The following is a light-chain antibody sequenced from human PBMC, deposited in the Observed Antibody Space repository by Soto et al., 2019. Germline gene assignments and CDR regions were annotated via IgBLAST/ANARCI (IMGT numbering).Light chain of an antibody. J-gene: IGKJ4*01. Sequence: IQMTQSPSSLSASVGDRVTITCQASQDISIYLNWYRQKPGKAPEVLIYDASKLGRGVPSRFSGSGSGTEFTFSITSLQPADVATYYCQQRDTLLTFGGGTTVDLK. V-gene: IGKV1-33*01. CDR3: QQRDTLLT. CDR1: QDISIY. CDR2: DAS.